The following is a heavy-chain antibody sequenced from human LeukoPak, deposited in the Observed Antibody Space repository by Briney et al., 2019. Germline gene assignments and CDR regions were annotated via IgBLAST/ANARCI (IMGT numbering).Heavy chain of an antibody. V-gene: IGHV3-48*01. CDR3: ARAADTAMAFFDY. CDR2: ISSSSSTI. D-gene: IGHD5-18*01. CDR1: GFTFSSYS. Sequence: GGSLRLSCAASGFTFSSYSMNWVRQAPGKGLKWVSYISSSSSTIYYADSVKGRFTISRDNAKNSLYLQMNSLRAEDTAVYYCARAADTAMAFFDYWGQGTLVTVSS. J-gene: IGHJ4*02.